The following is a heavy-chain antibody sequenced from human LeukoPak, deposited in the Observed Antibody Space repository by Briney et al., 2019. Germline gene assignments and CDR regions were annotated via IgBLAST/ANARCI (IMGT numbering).Heavy chain of an antibody. Sequence: PGGSLTLSCAASGFIFGRDSMNWVRQAPGKGLEWISDISTRSSTMSYADSVKGRFTISRDNSKNTLYLQMNSLRAEDTAVYYCARCRYGSGSYSQDWGQGTLVTVSS. CDR1: GFIFGRDS. V-gene: IGHV3-48*01. CDR3: ARCRYGSGSYSQD. CDR2: ISTRSSTM. J-gene: IGHJ4*02. D-gene: IGHD3-10*01.